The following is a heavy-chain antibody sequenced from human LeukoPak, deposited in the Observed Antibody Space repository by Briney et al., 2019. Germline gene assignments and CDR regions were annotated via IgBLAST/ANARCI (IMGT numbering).Heavy chain of an antibody. V-gene: IGHV3-23*01. J-gene: IGHJ4*02. D-gene: IGHD3-22*01. Sequence: SGGSLRLSCAASGFTFSSYAMSWVRQAPGKGLEWVSAISGSGGSTYYADSVKGRFTISRDNSKNTLYLQMNSLRAEDTAVYYCARVGDYYDSSGASDYWGQGTLVTVSS. CDR1: GFTFSSYA. CDR2: ISGSGGST. CDR3: ARVGDYYDSSGASDY.